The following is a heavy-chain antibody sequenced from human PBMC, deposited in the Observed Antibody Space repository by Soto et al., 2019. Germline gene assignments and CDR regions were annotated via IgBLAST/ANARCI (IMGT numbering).Heavy chain of an antibody. CDR2: INPNSGGT. CDR3: ARDNGSGSSSTFDY. CDR1: GYSFTGYY. D-gene: IGHD1-26*01. V-gene: IGHV1-2*02. Sequence: ASVKVSCKASGYSFTGYYMHWVRQAPGQGLEWMGWINPNSGGTNYAQKFQGRVTMTRDTSISTAYMELSRLRSDDTTVYYCARDNGSGSSSTFDYWGQGTLVTVSS. J-gene: IGHJ4*02.